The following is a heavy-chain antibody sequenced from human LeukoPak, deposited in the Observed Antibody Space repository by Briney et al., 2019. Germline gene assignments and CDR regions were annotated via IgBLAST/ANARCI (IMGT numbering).Heavy chain of an antibody. D-gene: IGHD6-19*01. CDR3: AIDGRYRTGWSFDY. V-gene: IGHV1-46*01. J-gene: IGHJ4*02. CDR2: INPFSGDA. CDR1: GYTFTIYN. Sequence: ASVKVSCKASGYTFTIYNIEWVRQAPGQGLEWMGIINPFSGDATYAQKFQGRVTLTSDTSTSTVDVELTSLRFEDTAIFYCAIDGRYRTGWSFDYSGQGTPVTVSS.